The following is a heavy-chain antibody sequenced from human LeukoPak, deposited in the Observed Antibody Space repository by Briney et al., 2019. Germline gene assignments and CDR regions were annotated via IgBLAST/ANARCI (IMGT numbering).Heavy chain of an antibody. V-gene: IGHV3-23*01. J-gene: IGHJ4*02. CDR1: GFTFSSYA. CDR2: ISDDGDT. Sequence: GGSLRLSCATSGFTFSSYAMTWVRQAPGKGLEWVSAISDDGDTKYADSVKGRFTSSRDNSKNTLYLQMNNLRAEDTAIYYCTKNWSADYWGQGTLATVSS. CDR3: TKNWSADY.